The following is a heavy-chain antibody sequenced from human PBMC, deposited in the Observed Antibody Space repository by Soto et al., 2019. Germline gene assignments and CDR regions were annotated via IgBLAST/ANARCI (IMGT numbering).Heavy chain of an antibody. CDR1: GYNFGNYD. CDR2: MNPKNGDT. V-gene: IGHV1-8*02. Sequence: QVQLVQSGAEVKKPGASVKVSCKASGYNFGNYDLNWVRQATGQGLEWMGWMNPKNGDTGHAQKCQGKLIQTRDPTTRSASLGLAGLRPDDTTVYYWAIGPSGAVINAEPSEALLWRAPWGQATVVIVSS. J-gene: IGHJ5*02. D-gene: IGHD2-21*01. CDR3: AIGPSGAVINAEPSEALLWRAP.